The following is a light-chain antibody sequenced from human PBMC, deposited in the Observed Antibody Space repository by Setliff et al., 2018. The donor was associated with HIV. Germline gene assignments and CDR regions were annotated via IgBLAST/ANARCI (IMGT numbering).Light chain of an antibody. Sequence: QPALTQPASVSGSPGQSITISCTGTSSDVGGYNYVSWYQQHPGKAPKLRIYDVSNRPSGVSNRFSGSKSGNTASLTISGLQAEDEADYYCSSYTSTSTLFVFGTGTKVTV. J-gene: IGLJ1*01. CDR3: SSYTSTSTLFV. CDR1: SSDVGGYNY. V-gene: IGLV2-14*03. CDR2: DVS.